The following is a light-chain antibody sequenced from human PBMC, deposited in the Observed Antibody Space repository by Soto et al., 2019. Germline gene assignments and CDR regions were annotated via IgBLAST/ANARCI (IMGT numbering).Light chain of an antibody. CDR2: GVS. J-gene: IGLJ3*02. V-gene: IGLV2-14*03. Sequence: QSVLTQPASVSGSPGQSITIYCSGSSNDVGAFNYVSWYRHSPGEAPKVLIRGVSIRPSGVSIRFSASKSANTASLTISGLQAEDEALYYCSSYTTSNTWVFGGGTKLTVL. CDR3: SSYTTSNTWV. CDR1: SNDVGAFNY.